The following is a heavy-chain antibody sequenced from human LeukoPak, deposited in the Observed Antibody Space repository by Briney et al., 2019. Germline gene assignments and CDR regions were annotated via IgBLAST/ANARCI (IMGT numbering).Heavy chain of an antibody. V-gene: IGHV3-30*02. D-gene: IGHD3-22*01. J-gene: IGHJ4*02. Sequence: GGSLRLSCAASGFTFSRYGLHWVRQAPGKGLEWVAFIRDDGSTRYYADSVKGRFTVSGDNSKNTLYLQMNSLRAEDTAVYYCARERRNYDSSGYYLMPGPFDYWGQGTLVTVSS. CDR2: IRDDGSTR. CDR1: GFTFSRYG. CDR3: ARERRNYDSSGYYLMPGPFDY.